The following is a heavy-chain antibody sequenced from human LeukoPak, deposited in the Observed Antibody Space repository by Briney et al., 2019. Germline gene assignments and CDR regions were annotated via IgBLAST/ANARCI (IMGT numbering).Heavy chain of an antibody. J-gene: IGHJ4*02. CDR1: GGSISSYS. CDR2: IYSSGST. D-gene: IGHD6-6*01. Sequence: PSETLSLTCTVSGGSISSYSWSWIRQPPGKGLEWIGYIYSSGSTNYNPSLKSRVTISVDTSKNQFSLKLSSVTAADTAVYYCARQVGYSSSFGYFDCWGQGTLVTVSS. CDR3: ARQVGYSSSFGYFDC. V-gene: IGHV4-59*08.